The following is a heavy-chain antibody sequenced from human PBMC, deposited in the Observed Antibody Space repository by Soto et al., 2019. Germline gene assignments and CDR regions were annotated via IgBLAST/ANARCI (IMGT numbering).Heavy chain of an antibody. CDR3: ARDLSLPGAFDI. CDR2: INAGNGNT. V-gene: IGHV1-3*01. Sequence: ASVKVSCKASGYTFTSYAMHWVRQAPGQRLEWMGWINAGNGNTKYSQKFRGRVTITRDTSASTAYMELSSLRSEDTAVYYCARDLSLPGAFDIWGQGTMVTVSS. CDR1: GYTFTSYA. J-gene: IGHJ3*02. D-gene: IGHD2-15*01.